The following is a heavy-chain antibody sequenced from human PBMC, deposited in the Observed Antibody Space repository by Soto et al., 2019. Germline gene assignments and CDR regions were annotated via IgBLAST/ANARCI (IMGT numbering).Heavy chain of an antibody. CDR2: ISSSSSYI. CDR3: ARAGSTVPSDLDY. Sequence: EVQLVESGGGLVKPGGSLRLSCAASGFTFSSYSMNFVRQALGEGLEWVSSISSSSSYIYYADSVKGRFTISRDNAKNSLYLQMNSLRSEDTAVYYCARAGSTVPSDLDYWGQGTLVTVSS. CDR1: GFTFSSYS. J-gene: IGHJ4*02. D-gene: IGHD4-17*01. V-gene: IGHV3-21*01.